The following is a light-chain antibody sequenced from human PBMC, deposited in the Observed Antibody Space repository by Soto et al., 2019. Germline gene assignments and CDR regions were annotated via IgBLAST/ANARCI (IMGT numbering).Light chain of an antibody. V-gene: IGKV1-5*03. CDR2: KAS. Sequence: DIQMTQSPATLSSSVGDRVTITCRASQSISSRLAWYQQKPGEPPTFLIYKASSLETGVPSRFSGSGSGTEFTLTINNLQPDDFATYYCQQYDGYPLTFGGGTKVESK. CDR3: QQYDGYPLT. CDR1: QSISSR. J-gene: IGKJ4*01.